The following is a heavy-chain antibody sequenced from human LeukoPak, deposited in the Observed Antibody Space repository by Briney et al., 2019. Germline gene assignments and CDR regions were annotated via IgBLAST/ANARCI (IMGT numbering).Heavy chain of an antibody. CDR2: ISWNSGSI. CDR3: AKDSGVVVAATSWFDP. CDR1: GFTFDDYA. V-gene: IGHV3-9*01. Sequence: GGSLRLSCAASGFTFDDYAMHWVRHAAGKGLERVSGISWNSGSIGYADSVKGRFTISRDNAKNSLYLQMNSLRAEDTALYYCAKDSGVVVAATSWFDPWGQGALVTVSS. J-gene: IGHJ5*02. D-gene: IGHD2-15*01.